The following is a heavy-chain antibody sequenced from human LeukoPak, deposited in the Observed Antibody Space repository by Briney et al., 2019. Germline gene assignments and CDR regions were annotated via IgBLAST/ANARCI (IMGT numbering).Heavy chain of an antibody. Sequence: PSETLSLTRTVSGGSISSYYWSWIRQPPGKGLEWIGYIYYSGSTNYNPSLKSRVTISVDTSKNQFSLKLSSVTAADTAVYYCARLNDRADAFDIWGQGTMVTVSS. CDR1: GGSISSYY. CDR3: ARLNDRADAFDI. D-gene: IGHD3-22*01. V-gene: IGHV4-59*01. J-gene: IGHJ3*02. CDR2: IYYSGST.